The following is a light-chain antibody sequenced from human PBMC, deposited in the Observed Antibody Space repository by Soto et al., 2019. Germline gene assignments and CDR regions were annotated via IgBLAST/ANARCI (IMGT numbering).Light chain of an antibody. V-gene: IGKV3-20*01. J-gene: IGKJ2*01. CDR2: GAS. CDR1: QSVSSSY. CDR3: QQYSSSPPVT. Sequence: EIVLTQSPGTLSLSPGERATLSCRASQSVSSSYLAWYQQKPGQAPRLLIYGASSRATGIPDRFSGSGSGTDFTLTISTLEAEDFAVYYCQQYSSSPPVTFGQGTKLEIK.